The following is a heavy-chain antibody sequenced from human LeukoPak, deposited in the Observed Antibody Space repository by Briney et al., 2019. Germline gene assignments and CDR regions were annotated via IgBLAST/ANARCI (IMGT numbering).Heavy chain of an antibody. D-gene: IGHD5-12*01. CDR1: GYSISSGYY. CDR2: IYHSGST. J-gene: IGHJ4*02. V-gene: IGHV4-38-2*02. CDR3: ARVGSGYGSDLDY. Sequence: SETLSLTCTVSGYSISSGYYWGWIRQPPGKGLEWIGSIYHSGSTYYNPSLKSRVTISVDTSKNQFSLKLGSVTAADTAVYYCARVGSGYGSDLDYWGQGTLVTVSS.